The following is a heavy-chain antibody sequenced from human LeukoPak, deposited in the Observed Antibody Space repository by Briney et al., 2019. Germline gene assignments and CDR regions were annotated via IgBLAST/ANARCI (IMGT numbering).Heavy chain of an antibody. CDR1: GFTFSSYG. CDR2: ISYDGSNK. CDR3: AKDQGSYAPFDY. Sequence: GGSLRLSCAASGFTFSSYGMHWVRQAPGKGLEWVAVISYDGSNKYYADSVKGRFTISRDNSKNTLYLQMNSLRAEDTAVYYCAKDQGSYAPFDYWGQGTLVTVSS. D-gene: IGHD1-26*01. V-gene: IGHV3-30*18. J-gene: IGHJ4*02.